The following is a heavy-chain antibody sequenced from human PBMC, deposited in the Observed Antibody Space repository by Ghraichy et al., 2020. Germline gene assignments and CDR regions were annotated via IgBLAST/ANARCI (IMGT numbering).Heavy chain of an antibody. J-gene: IGHJ4*02. CDR3: VRHDYLEN. D-gene: IGHD4-11*01. V-gene: IGHV3-53*01. CDR2: ICSDVDGCGT. Sequence: LSLTCTASGFTVSSDYMNWVRQAPGRGLEWVSTICSDVDGCGTKYADSVKGRFTISRDNSKNTLDLQMNYLRAEDTAVYYCVRHDYLENWGQGTLFTVSS. CDR1: GFTVSSDY.